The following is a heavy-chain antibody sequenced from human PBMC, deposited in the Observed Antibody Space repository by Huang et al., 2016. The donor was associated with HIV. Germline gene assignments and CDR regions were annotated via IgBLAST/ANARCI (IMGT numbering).Heavy chain of an antibody. V-gene: IGHV4-34*01. Sequence: QVQLHQWGAGLLKPSETLSLTCAVYGGSFSGPNWTWIRQTPGKGLEWMGEINHSGRTNDSPSLKRRVTISLDTSKNQFSLRLRSVTAADTAVYYCARGRGDARGFLGLDFWGQGTLVTVSS. CDR1: GGSFSGPN. J-gene: IGHJ4*02. CDR2: INHSGRT. D-gene: IGHD3-16*01. CDR3: ARGRGDARGFLGLDF.